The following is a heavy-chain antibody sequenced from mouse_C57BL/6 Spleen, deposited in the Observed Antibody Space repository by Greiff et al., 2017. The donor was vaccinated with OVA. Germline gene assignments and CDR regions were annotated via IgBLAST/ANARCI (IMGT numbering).Heavy chain of an antibody. V-gene: IGHV2-5*01. J-gene: IGHJ1*03. CDR3: AKNSPTIHWYFDV. CDR1: GFSLTSYG. CDR2: IWRGGST. D-gene: IGHD2-10*01. Sequence: QVQLKESGPGLVQPSQSLSITCTVSGFSLTSYGVHWVRQSPGKGLEWLGVIWRGGSTDYNAAFMSRLSITKDNSKSQVFFKMNSLQADDTAIYYCAKNSPTIHWYFDVWGTGTTVTVYS.